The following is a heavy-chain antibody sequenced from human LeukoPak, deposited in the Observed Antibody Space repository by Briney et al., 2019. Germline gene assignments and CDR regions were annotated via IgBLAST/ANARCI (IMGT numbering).Heavy chain of an antibody. D-gene: IGHD3-3*01. V-gene: IGHV4-59*01. CDR2: FYYSGST. CDR3: ARTRPDDFWSGYLFDY. CDR1: GGSISSYY. Sequence: SETLSLTCTVSGGSISSYYWSWIRQPPGKGLEWIGYFYYSGSTNHNPSLKSRVTISVDTSKNQFSLKLSSVTAADTAVYYCARTRPDDFWSGYLFDYWGQGTLVTVSS. J-gene: IGHJ4*02.